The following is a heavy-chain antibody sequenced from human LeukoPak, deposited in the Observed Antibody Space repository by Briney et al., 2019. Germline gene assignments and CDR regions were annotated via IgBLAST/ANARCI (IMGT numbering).Heavy chain of an antibody. CDR2: IRYDGSSK. CDR1: GFTFSSYG. V-gene: IGHV3-30*02. Sequence: PAGSLRLSCAASGFTFSSYGMQWVRQAPGKGLEWVAFIRYDGSSKYYADSVKGRFTISRDNSKNTLYLQMNSLRAEDTAVYYCAKATPPLYYYYMDVWGKGTTVTVSS. J-gene: IGHJ6*03. CDR3: AKATPPLYYYYMDV.